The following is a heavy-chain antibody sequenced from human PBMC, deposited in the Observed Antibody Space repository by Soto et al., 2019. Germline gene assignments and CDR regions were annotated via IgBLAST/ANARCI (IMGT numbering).Heavy chain of an antibody. CDR2: ITGSGYST. D-gene: IGHD6-19*01. V-gene: IGHV3-23*01. Sequence: EVQLLESGGGLVQPGGSLRLSCAASGFTFSSYAMSWVRQAPGKGLEWVSGITGSGYSTYYADSVKGRFTISRDNSKNTVYLQMNSLRAEDTAVYYCVKPRPVAGTGCFDYWGQGTLVSVSS. CDR3: VKPRPVAGTGCFDY. J-gene: IGHJ4*02. CDR1: GFTFSSYA.